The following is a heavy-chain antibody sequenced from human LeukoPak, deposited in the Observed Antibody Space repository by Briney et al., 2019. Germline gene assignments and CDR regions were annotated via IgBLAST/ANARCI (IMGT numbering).Heavy chain of an antibody. D-gene: IGHD5-18*01. CDR3: AKDQLGGASGFTYGFDY. CDR1: GLTFSSYG. CDR2: ISYDGSSK. Sequence: GGSLRLSCAASGLTFSSYGMHWVRQAPGKGLEWVAVISYDGSSKYYADSVKGRFTISRDNSKNTLFLQLNSLRVEDTALYYCAKDQLGGASGFTYGFDYWGQGTLVTVSP. V-gene: IGHV3-30*18. J-gene: IGHJ4*02.